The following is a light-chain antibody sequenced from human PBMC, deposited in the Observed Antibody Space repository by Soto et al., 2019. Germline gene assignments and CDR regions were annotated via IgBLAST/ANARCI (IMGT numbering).Light chain of an antibody. V-gene: IGLV1-44*01. Sequence: QSVLTQPPSASGTPGQRVTISCSGSSSNIGSNTVNWYQQLPGTAPKLLIYSNNQRPSGVPDRFSGSKSGTSASLAISGLQPEDEADYYCAAWDDSLNGPMYGFGTGTKVTV. J-gene: IGLJ1*01. CDR2: SNN. CDR3: AAWDDSLNGPMYG. CDR1: SSNIGSNT.